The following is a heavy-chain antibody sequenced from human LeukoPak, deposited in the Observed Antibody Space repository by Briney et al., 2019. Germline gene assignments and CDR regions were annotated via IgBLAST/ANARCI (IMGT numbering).Heavy chain of an antibody. CDR2: TRYDGSNK. V-gene: IGHV3-30*02. J-gene: IGHJ4*02. CDR1: GFTFSSYG. Sequence: GGSLRLSCAASGFTFSSYGMHWVRQAPGKGLEWVAFTRYDGSNKYYADSVKGRFTISRDNSKNTLYLQMNSLRAEDTAVYYCAKETPRFLEWLSYYFDYWGQGTLVTVSS. CDR3: AKETPRFLEWLSYYFDY. D-gene: IGHD3-3*01.